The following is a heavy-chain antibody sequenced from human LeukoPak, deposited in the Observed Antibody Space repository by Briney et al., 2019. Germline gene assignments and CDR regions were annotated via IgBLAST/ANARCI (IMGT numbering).Heavy chain of an antibody. V-gene: IGHV4-39*01. D-gene: IGHD3-10*01. CDR2: IYHSGSS. CDR3: ARHSSYYGNFDY. CDR1: GFTFSSYE. Sequence: PGGSLRLSCAASGFTFSSYEMNWVRQAPGKGLEWIGSIYHSGSSYYNPSLKSRVTISVDTSKNQFSLKLSSVTAADTAVYYCARHSSYYGNFDYWGQGTLVTVSS. J-gene: IGHJ4*02.